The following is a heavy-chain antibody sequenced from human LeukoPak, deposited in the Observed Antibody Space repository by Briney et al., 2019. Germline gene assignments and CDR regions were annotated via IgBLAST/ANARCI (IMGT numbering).Heavy chain of an antibody. CDR2: FDPEDGET. CDR3: ARALHYYDGSGPTGDDY. Sequence: ASVKVSCKVSGYTLTELSMHWVRQAPGKGLEWMGGFDPEDGETIYAQKFQGRVTMTEDTSTDTAYMELSRLRSDDTAVYYCARALHYYDGSGPTGDDYWGQGTLVTVSS. D-gene: IGHD3-22*01. J-gene: IGHJ4*02. CDR1: GYTLTELS. V-gene: IGHV1-24*01.